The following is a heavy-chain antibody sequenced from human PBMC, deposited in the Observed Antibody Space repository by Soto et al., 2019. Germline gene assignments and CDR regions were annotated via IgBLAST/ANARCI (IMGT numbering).Heavy chain of an antibody. Sequence: PGGSLRLSCSASGFTFTSYGMYWVRQAPGKGLEWVAFISYDGADKVYAESVEGRFIISRDNSKDTVYLQMNSLRTEDTAIYHCAKFSPLDVPGMGGWFDPWGPGTLVTVSS. CDR3: AKFSPLDVPGMGGWFDP. CDR1: GFTFTSYG. V-gene: IGHV3-30*18. CDR2: ISYDGADK. J-gene: IGHJ5*02. D-gene: IGHD1-1*01.